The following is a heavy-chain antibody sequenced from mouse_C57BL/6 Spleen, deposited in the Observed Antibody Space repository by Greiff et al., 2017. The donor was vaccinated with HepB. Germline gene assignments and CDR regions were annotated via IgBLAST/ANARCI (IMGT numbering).Heavy chain of an antibody. CDR1: GYTFTSYT. V-gene: IGHV1-4*01. CDR2: INPSSGYT. CDR3: ARVEGPNWCFDV. D-gene: IGHD3-3*01. J-gene: IGHJ1*03. Sequence: QVQLQQSGAELARPGASVKMSCKASGYTFTSYTMHWVKQRPGQGLEWIGYINPSSGYTKYNQKFKDKATLTADKSSSTAYMQLSSLTSEDAAVYYCARVEGPNWCFDVWGTGTTVTVSS.